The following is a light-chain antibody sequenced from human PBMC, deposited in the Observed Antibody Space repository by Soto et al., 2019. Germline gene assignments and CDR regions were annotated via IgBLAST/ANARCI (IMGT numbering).Light chain of an antibody. V-gene: IGKV3-11*01. CDR1: QSVGNY. Sequence: EIVLTQSPVTLSLSPGEGATLSCRTSQSVGNYLAWYQQKRGQPPRLLISRASNRATGVPARLSGSGSGTDFTLTISSLEPEDFAVYYCQPRSDWPPYTFGQGNRLAI. J-gene: IGKJ2*01. CDR3: QPRSDWPPYT. CDR2: RAS.